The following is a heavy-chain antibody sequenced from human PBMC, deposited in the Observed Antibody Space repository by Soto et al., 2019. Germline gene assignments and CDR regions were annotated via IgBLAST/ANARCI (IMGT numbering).Heavy chain of an antibody. Sequence: PSETLSLTCTVSGGSISSGGYYWSWIRQHPGKGLEWIGYIYYSGSTYYNPSLKSRVTISVDTSKNQFSLKLSSVTAADTAVYYCASSVVVAQYNWFDPWGQGTLVTVSS. D-gene: IGHD2-15*01. CDR1: GGSISSGGYY. CDR2: IYYSGST. J-gene: IGHJ5*02. V-gene: IGHV4-31*03. CDR3: ASSVVVAQYNWFDP.